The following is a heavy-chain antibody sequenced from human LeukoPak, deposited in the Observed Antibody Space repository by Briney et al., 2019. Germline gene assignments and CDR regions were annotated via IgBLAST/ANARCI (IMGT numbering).Heavy chain of an antibody. CDR2: IYYSGST. Sequence: SETLSLTXTVSGGSISSSSYYWGWIRQPPGKGLEWIGSIYYSGSTYYNPSLKSRVTISVDTSKNQFSLKLSSVTAADTAVYYCARRAYYCSSTSCYRDYWGQGTLVTVSS. J-gene: IGHJ4*02. D-gene: IGHD2-2*02. V-gene: IGHV4-39*01. CDR3: ARRAYYCSSTSCYRDY. CDR1: GGSISSSSYY.